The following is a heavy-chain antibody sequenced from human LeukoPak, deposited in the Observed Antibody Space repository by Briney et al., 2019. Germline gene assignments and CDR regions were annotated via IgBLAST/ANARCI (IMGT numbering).Heavy chain of an antibody. D-gene: IGHD3/OR15-3a*01. J-gene: IGHJ6*03. V-gene: IGHV1-18*01. CDR2: ISTYNGNT. Sequence: GASVKVSCKASGYIFTQYGISWVRQAPGQGLEWMASISTYNGNTNYAQNFHGRVTVTTDTSTSTAYMELRSLRSDDTAVYYCARRTGYNYYYMEVWGQGTTVTVPS. CDR3: ARRTGYNYYYMEV. CDR1: GYIFTQYG.